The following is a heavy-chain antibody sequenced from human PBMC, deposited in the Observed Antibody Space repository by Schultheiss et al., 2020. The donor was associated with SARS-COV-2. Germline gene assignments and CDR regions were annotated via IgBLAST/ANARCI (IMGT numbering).Heavy chain of an antibody. Sequence: GGSLRLSCAASGFTFSSYGMHWVRQAPGKGLEWVAVIWYGGSNKYYTDSVKGRFTISRDNSKNTLYLQMNSLRAEDTAVYYCARDHAGALGYYYYGMDVWGQGTTVTVSS. CDR2: IWYGGSNK. J-gene: IGHJ6*02. CDR3: ARDHAGALGYYYYGMDV. V-gene: IGHV3-33*01. CDR1: GFTFSSYG. D-gene: IGHD1-26*01.